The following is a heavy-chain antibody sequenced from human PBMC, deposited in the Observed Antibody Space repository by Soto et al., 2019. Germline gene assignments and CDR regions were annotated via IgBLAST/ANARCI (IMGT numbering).Heavy chain of an antibody. CDR1: GYTLTNYY. D-gene: IGHD5-18*01. CDR2: INPNSGDT. J-gene: IGHJ4*02. CDR3: VRERSYGYFDY. Sequence: ASVKVSCKASGYTLTNYYMHWVRQAPGQGLEWMGWINPNSGDTNYAQNFQGWVTLTRDTSISTAYMELSRLKSDDTAVYYCVRERSYGYFDYWGQGTLVTVSS. V-gene: IGHV1-2*04.